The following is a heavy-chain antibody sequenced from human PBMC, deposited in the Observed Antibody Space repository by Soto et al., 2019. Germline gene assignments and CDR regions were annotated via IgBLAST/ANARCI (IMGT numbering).Heavy chain of an antibody. Sequence: ASVKVSCKASGYTFTSYGISWVRQAPGQGLEWMGWISAYNGNTNYAQKLQGRVTMTTDTSTSTAYMELRSLRSDDTAVYYCARTDIVVVVAATHYFDYWGQGTLVTVSS. J-gene: IGHJ4*02. V-gene: IGHV1-18*01. CDR1: GYTFTSYG. CDR2: ISAYNGNT. D-gene: IGHD2-15*01. CDR3: ARTDIVVVVAATHYFDY.